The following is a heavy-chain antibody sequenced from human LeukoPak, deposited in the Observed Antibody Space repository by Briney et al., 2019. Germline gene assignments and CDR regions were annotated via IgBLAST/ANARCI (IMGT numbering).Heavy chain of an antibody. Sequence: ASVKVSCKASGYTFTSYDINWVRQATGQGLEWMGWMNPNSGNTGYAQKFQGRVTMTRNTSISTAYMELSSLRSEDTAVYYCARGPGGLDYYYHYGMDVWGQGTTVTVSS. CDR3: ARGPGGLDYYYHYGMDV. CDR1: GYTFTSYD. D-gene: IGHD3/OR15-3a*01. CDR2: MNPNSGNT. J-gene: IGHJ6*02. V-gene: IGHV1-8*01.